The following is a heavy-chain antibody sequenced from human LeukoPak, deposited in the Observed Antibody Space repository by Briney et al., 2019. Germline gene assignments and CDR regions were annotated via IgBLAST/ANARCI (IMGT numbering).Heavy chain of an antibody. CDR2: IYYSGST. Sequence: PSETLSLTCAVSGGSISSGDYYWSWIRQPPGKGLEWIGYIYYSGSTYYNPSLKSRVTLSVDASKNQFSLKLSSVAAADTAVYYCARQYVTRIAVANPRGGESYYMDVWGKGTTVTVSS. J-gene: IGHJ6*03. V-gene: IGHV4-30-4*01. CDR1: GGSISSGDYY. D-gene: IGHD6-19*01. CDR3: ARQYVTRIAVANPRGGESYYMDV.